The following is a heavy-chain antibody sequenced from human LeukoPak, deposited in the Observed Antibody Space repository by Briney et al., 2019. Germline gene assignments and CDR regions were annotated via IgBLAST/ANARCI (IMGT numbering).Heavy chain of an antibody. D-gene: IGHD2-21*01. V-gene: IGHV4-4*07. CDR1: GGSISNYY. CDR2: IYTSGST. J-gene: IGHJ4*02. CDR3: ARYSPMGGGVIYFDY. Sequence: KPSETLSLTCTVSGGSISNYYWSWIRQPAGKGLEWIGRIYTSGSTNYNPSLKSRVTMSVDTSKNQFSLKLSSVTAAVTAVYYCARYSPMGGGVIYFDYWGQGTLVTVSS.